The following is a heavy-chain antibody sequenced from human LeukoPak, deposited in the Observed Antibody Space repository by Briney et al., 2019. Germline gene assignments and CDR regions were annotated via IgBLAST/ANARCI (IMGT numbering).Heavy chain of an antibody. V-gene: IGHV1-46*01. CDR2: INPSGGST. J-gene: IGHJ2*01. CDR3: ARDGVGGVYGDYGYFDL. CDR1: GYTFTSYY. D-gene: IGHD4-17*01. Sequence: ASVKVSCKASGYTFTSYYIHWVRQAPGQGLEWMGIINPSGGSTSYAQKFQGRVTMTRDTSTSTVYMELSSLRSEDTAVYYCARDGVGGVYGDYGYFDLWGRGTLVTVSS.